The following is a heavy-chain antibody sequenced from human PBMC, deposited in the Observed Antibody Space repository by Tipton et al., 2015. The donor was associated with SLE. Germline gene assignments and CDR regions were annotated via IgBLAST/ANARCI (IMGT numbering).Heavy chain of an antibody. J-gene: IGHJ4*02. CDR2: INHSGTT. D-gene: IGHD4/OR15-4a*01. CDR3: ARVETFMVVTPIYYFDH. Sequence: LRLSCAVYGGSFSAYYWSWIRQAPGKGLEWIGEINHSGTTHYSPSLRSRVSMSVDTAKDQFSLKLSSVTAADTAMYYCARVETFMVVTPIYYFDHWGQGPRSPSPQ. V-gene: IGHV4-34*01. CDR1: GGSFSAYY.